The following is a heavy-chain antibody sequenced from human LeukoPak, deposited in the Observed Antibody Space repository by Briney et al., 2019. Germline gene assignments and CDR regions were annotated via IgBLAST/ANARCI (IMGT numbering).Heavy chain of an antibody. CDR1: GGSISSGDYY. Sequence: SQTLSLTCTVSGGSISSGDYYWSWIRQPSGKGLEWIGYIYYSGSTYYNPSLKSRVTISVDTSKNQFSLKLSSVTAADTAVYYCARALSYYGSGSYPLAYYFDYWGQGTLVTVSS. CDR3: ARALSYYGSGSYPLAYYFDY. D-gene: IGHD3-10*01. V-gene: IGHV4-30-4*01. J-gene: IGHJ4*02. CDR2: IYYSGST.